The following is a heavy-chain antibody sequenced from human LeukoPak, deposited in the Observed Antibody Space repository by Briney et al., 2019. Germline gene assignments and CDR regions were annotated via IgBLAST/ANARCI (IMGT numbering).Heavy chain of an antibody. CDR2: ISGSGGSI. CDR3: AKGPYCSSSSCYTIGSFDF. Sequence: GGSLRLSCAASGFTFSSHAMSWVRQAPGKGLEWVSVISGSGGSIYYADSVKGRFTISRDNSKNTVYLQVNSLRAEDTALYYCAKGPYCSSSSCYTIGSFDFWGQGTLVTVSS. V-gene: IGHV3-23*01. J-gene: IGHJ4*02. D-gene: IGHD2-2*02. CDR1: GFTFSSHA.